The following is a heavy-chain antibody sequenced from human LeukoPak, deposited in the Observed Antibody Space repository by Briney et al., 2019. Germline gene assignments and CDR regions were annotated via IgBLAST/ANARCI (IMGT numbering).Heavy chain of an antibody. CDR2: ISSSSSYI. V-gene: IGHV3-21*01. D-gene: IGHD4-23*01. CDR1: GFTFSSYS. Sequence: GGSLRLSCAASGFTFSSYSMNWVRQAPGKGLEWVSSISSSSSYIYYADSVKGRFTISRDNAKNSLYLQMNSLRAEDTAVYYCARQLDYGGNSDWSNWFDPWSQGTLVTVSS. J-gene: IGHJ5*02. CDR3: ARQLDYGGNSDWSNWFDP.